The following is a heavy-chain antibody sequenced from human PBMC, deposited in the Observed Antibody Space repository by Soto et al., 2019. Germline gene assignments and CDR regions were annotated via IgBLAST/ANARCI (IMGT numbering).Heavy chain of an antibody. Sequence: LRLSCAASGFTFSSYAMSWVRQAPGKGLEWVSAISGSGGSTYYADSVKGRFTISRDNSKNTLYLQMNSLRAEDTAVYYCAKDQFPITMGSYFDPWGQGTLVTVSA. J-gene: IGHJ4*02. V-gene: IGHV3-23*01. CDR2: ISGSGGST. D-gene: IGHD3-10*01. CDR3: AKDQFPITMGSYFDP. CDR1: GFTFSSYA.